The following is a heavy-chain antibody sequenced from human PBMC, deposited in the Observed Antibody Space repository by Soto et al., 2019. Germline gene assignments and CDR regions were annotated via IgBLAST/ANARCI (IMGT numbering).Heavy chain of an antibody. D-gene: IGHD1-1*01. CDR1: GYTFTSYD. V-gene: IGHV1-8*01. Sequence: QVQLVQSGAEVRKPGASVKVSCEASGYTFTSYDIYWVRQATGQGLEWMGWMNPSTGNSGYAQKFHGRVTMTSDTSISPAHMELSSLRSEDTAVYYCARRAETNGWNGFGADKYYFDFWGQGTLVTVSS. CDR3: ARRAETNGWNGFGADKYYFDF. J-gene: IGHJ4*02. CDR2: MNPSTGNS.